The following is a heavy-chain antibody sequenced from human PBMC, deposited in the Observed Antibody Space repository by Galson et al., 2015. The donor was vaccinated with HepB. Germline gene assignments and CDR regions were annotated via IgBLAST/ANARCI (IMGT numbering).Heavy chain of an antibody. V-gene: IGHV3-66*01. CDR2: IYSGGTT. D-gene: IGHD3-10*01. Sequence: SLRLSCAASGFTVNSHYMNWVRQAPGKGLEWVSVIYSGGTTFYADSVQGRFTISRDNSKNTLFLQMNSLRAADTAVYYCARGEGSGSYYTTYFDYWGQGTLVTVSS. CDR1: GFTVNSHY. J-gene: IGHJ4*02. CDR3: ARGEGSGSYYTTYFDY.